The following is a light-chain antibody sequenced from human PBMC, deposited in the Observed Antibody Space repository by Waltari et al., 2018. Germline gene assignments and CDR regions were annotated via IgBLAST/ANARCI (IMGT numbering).Light chain of an antibody. CDR2: DAS. Sequence: EIVLTQSPATLSLSPGERATLSCRASQGVGSYLDWYQLRPGQAPRLLIYDASNRATGIPARFSGSGSGTDFTLTISSLEPEDFAVYYCQQRSIWPLTFGGGTKVEIK. J-gene: IGKJ4*01. CDR1: QGVGSY. CDR3: QQRSIWPLT. V-gene: IGKV3-11*01.